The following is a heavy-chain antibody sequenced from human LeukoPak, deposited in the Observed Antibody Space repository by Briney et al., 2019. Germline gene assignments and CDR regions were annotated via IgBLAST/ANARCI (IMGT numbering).Heavy chain of an antibody. J-gene: IGHJ4*02. Sequence: PGGSLRPSCAASGFTFDDYTMHWVRQAPGKGLEWVSLISWDGGSTYYADSVKGRFTISRDNSKNSLYLQMNSLRTEDTALYYCAKEIHSGSYLYWGQGTLVTVSS. D-gene: IGHD1-26*01. CDR3: AKEIHSGSYLY. CDR2: ISWDGGST. CDR1: GFTFDDYT. V-gene: IGHV3-43*01.